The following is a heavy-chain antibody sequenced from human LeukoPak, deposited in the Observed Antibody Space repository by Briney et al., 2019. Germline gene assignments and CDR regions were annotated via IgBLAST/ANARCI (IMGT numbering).Heavy chain of an antibody. CDR2: IYTSGST. CDR3: ARHIREGGTMVRGVIAPYYYYYMDV. CDR1: GGSISSYY. D-gene: IGHD3-10*01. V-gene: IGHV4-4*09. Sequence: SETLSLTCTVSGGSISSYYWSWIRQPPGKGLEWIGYIYTSGSTNYNPSLKSRVTISVDTSKNQFSLKLSSVTAADTAVYYCARHIREGGTMVRGVIAPYYYYYMDVWGKGTTVTVSS. J-gene: IGHJ6*03.